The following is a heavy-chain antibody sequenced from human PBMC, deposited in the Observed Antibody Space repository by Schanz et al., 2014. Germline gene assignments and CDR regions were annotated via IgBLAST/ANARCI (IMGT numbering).Heavy chain of an antibody. D-gene: IGHD2-2*02. V-gene: IGHV1-18*01. CDR3: AGTYCSSTSCYTGYYYMDV. J-gene: IGHJ6*03. Sequence: QVHLVQSGAEVKKPGASVKVSCKASGYTFTDYGVIWVRQAPGQGLEWMGRIIPVLAIADYAQKFQGRVTMTTDTATSTAYMELRSLRSDDTAVYYCAGTYCSSTSCYTGYYYMDVWGKGTTVTVSS. CDR2: IIPVLAIA. CDR1: GYTFTDYG.